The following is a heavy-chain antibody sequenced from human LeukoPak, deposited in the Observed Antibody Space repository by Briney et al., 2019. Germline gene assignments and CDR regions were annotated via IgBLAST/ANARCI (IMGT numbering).Heavy chain of an antibody. CDR3: ARRLPLAGHYYYYGMDV. J-gene: IGHJ6*02. D-gene: IGHD6-19*01. CDR2: MNPNSGNT. V-gene: IGHV1-8*01. CDR1: GYTFTSYD. Sequence: ASVKVSGKASGYTFTSYDINWVRQATGQGLEWMGWMNPNSGNTGYAQKFQGRVTMTRNTSISTAYMELSSLRSEDTAVYYCARRLPLAGHYYYYGMDVWGQGTTVTVSS.